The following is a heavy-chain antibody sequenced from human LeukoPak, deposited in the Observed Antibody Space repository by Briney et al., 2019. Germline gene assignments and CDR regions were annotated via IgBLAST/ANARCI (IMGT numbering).Heavy chain of an antibody. CDR1: GDSIREYY. V-gene: IGHV4-59*01. CDR2: VFYSGST. D-gene: IGHD6-13*01. CDR3: ARDLRSSSWSYYFDY. Sequence: PSETLSLTCTVSGDSIREYYWSWIRQLPGKGLEWIGYVFYSGSTNYNPSLKSRVTTSVDTSKNQLSLKLSSVTAADTAVYYCARDLRSSSWSYYFDYWGQGTLVTVSS. J-gene: IGHJ4*02.